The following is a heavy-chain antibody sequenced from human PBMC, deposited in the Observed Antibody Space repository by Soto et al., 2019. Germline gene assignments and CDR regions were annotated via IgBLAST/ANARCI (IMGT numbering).Heavy chain of an antibody. Sequence: QVQLVQSGAEVKKPGSSVKVSCKASGGTFSSYAISWVRQAPGQGLEWMGGIIPIFGTANYAQKFQGRVTITADESTSTADMDRSSLRSEDTSVYYCAGRTGYSSGWFDYWGQGTLVTVSS. J-gene: IGHJ5*01. CDR3: AGRTGYSSGWFDY. V-gene: IGHV1-69*01. CDR1: GGTFSSYA. CDR2: IIPIFGTA. D-gene: IGHD6-19*01.